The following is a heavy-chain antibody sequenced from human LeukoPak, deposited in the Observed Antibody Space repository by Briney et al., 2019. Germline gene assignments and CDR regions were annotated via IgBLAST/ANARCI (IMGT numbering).Heavy chain of an antibody. CDR1: GFTFSSYA. D-gene: IGHD4-17*01. CDR3: ARVLYGDSLSTFDY. J-gene: IGHJ4*02. Sequence: GRSLRLSCAASGFTFSSYAMHWVRQAPGKGLEWVAVISYDGSNKYYADSVKGRFTTSRDNSKNTLYLQMNSLRAEDTAVYYCARVLYGDSLSTFDYWGQGTLVTVSS. CDR2: ISYDGSNK. V-gene: IGHV3-30*04.